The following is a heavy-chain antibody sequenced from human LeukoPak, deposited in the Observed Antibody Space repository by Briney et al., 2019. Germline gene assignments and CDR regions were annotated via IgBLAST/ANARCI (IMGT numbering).Heavy chain of an antibody. CDR2: ISSSSSYI. CDR1: GFTFSSYS. CDR3: ARAVVVVAATAYYYYGMDV. D-gene: IGHD2-15*01. J-gene: IGHJ6*02. V-gene: IGHV3-21*01. Sequence: GGSLRLSCAASGFTFSSYSMNWVRQAPGKGLEWVSSISSSSSYIYYADSVQGRFTISRDNAKNSLYLQMNSLRAEDTAVYYCARAVVVVAATAYYYYGMDVWGQGTTVTVSS.